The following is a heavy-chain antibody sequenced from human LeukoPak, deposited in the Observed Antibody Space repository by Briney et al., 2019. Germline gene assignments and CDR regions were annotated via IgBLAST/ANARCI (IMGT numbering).Heavy chain of an antibody. D-gene: IGHD4-23*01. CDR1: GGSISSYY. V-gene: IGHV4-59*12. CDR3: ASHTGYGGNMNWFDP. J-gene: IGHJ5*02. Sequence: PSETLSLTCTVSGGSISSYYWSWLRQPPGEGLEWIGYIYYSGSTNYNPSLKSRVTMSVDTSKNQFSLKLSPVTAADTAVYYGASHTGYGGNMNWFDPWGQGTLVTVSS. CDR2: IYYSGST.